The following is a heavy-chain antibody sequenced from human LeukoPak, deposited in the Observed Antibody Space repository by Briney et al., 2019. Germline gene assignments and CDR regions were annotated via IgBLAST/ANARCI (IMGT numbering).Heavy chain of an antibody. CDR2: INSDGSTT. Sequence: GGSLRLSCAASGFALSSYWVHWVRQAPGKGLVWVSDINSDGSTTRYADSVQGRFTISRDNAKNTLYLQMHSLRADDTAVYYCATRDYTSSKYWGQGTLVTVAS. CDR3: ATRDYTSSKY. J-gene: IGHJ4*02. D-gene: IGHD2-2*02. CDR1: GFALSSYW. V-gene: IGHV3-74*01.